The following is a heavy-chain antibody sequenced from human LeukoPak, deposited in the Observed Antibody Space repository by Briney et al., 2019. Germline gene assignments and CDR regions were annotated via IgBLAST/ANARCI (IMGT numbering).Heavy chain of an antibody. Sequence: PSETLSLTCTVSGGSISSYYWSWIRQPPGKGLEWIGYIYYSGSTNYNPSLKSRVTISVDTSKNQFSLKLSSVTAADTAVYYCARHDCSGGSCYSSGAFDIWGQGTMVTVPS. CDR3: ARHDCSGGSCYSSGAFDI. CDR1: GGSISSYY. D-gene: IGHD2-15*01. J-gene: IGHJ3*02. V-gene: IGHV4-59*08. CDR2: IYYSGST.